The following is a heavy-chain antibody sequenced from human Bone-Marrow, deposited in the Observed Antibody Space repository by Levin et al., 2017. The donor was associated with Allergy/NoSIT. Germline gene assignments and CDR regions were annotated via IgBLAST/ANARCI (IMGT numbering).Heavy chain of an antibody. CDR3: ARDPIATAGVGHYFDS. Sequence: GESLKISCKASGYTFTSYGISWVRQAPGQGLEWMGWISPYNGETNYAQKLQGRVTMTTDTSTSTAYMELRSLRSDDTAVYYCARDPIATAGVGHYFDSWGQGTLVTVSS. J-gene: IGHJ4*02. V-gene: IGHV1-18*01. CDR2: ISPYNGET. CDR1: GYTFTSYG. D-gene: IGHD6-13*01.